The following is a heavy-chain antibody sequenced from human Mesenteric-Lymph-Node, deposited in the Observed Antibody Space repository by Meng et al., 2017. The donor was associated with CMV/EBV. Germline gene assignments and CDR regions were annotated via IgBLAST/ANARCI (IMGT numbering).Heavy chain of an antibody. CDR3: VRHQSCSNICYTNYYYYAMDV. Sequence: SVNVSCKASGGTFSPYAISWLRQATGQGLEWMGGIIPFLGITNYAQKSQGRVTITEDKSTGTAYMELNSLRSEDTAVYYCVRHQSCSNICYTNYYYYAMDVWGQGTTVTVSS. CDR1: GGTFSPYA. V-gene: IGHV1-69*10. D-gene: IGHD2-2*02. CDR2: IIPFLGIT. J-gene: IGHJ6*02.